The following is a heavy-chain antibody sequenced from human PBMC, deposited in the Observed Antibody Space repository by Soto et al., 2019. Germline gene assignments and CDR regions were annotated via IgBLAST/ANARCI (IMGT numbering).Heavy chain of an antibody. CDR1: GYTFTSYG. CDR3: ARDDIVVVPAAVPNRGYYYYGMDV. CDR2: IIPIFGTA. J-gene: IGHJ6*02. Sequence: ASVKVSCKAAGYTFTSYGISWVRQAPGQGLEWMGGIIPIFGTANYAQKFQGRVTITADESTSTAYMELSSLRSEDTAVYYCARDDIVVVPAAVPNRGYYYYGMDVWGQGTTVTVSS. V-gene: IGHV1-69*13. D-gene: IGHD2-2*01.